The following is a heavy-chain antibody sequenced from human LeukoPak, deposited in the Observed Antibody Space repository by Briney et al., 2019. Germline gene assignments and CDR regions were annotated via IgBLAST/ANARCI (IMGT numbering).Heavy chain of an antibody. D-gene: IGHD6-6*01. Sequence: PSETLSLTCAVYGGSFSGYYWSWIRQPPGKGLEWIGYIYYSGSTYYNPSLKSRVTISVDTSKNQFSLKLSSVTAADTAVYYCAREYYYWGQGTLVTVSS. CDR3: AREYYY. CDR2: IYYSGST. CDR1: GGSFSGYY. J-gene: IGHJ4*02. V-gene: IGHV4-30-4*08.